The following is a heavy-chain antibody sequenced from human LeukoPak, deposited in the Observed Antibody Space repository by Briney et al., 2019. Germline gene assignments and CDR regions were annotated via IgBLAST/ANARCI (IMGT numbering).Heavy chain of an antibody. CDR2: IHHSGSS. J-gene: IGHJ4*02. CDR1: VDSLSSGGHY. Sequence: SQTLSLTCTVSVDSLSSGGHYWAWIRQLPGKGLESIGFIHHSGSSRHNPSLKDRVAISVDASRKQFALRLSSVTAADTAIYYCARGGNRFGGFYFDYWGQGIQVIVSS. CDR3: ARGGNRFGGFYFDY. V-gene: IGHV4-31*03. D-gene: IGHD3-10*01.